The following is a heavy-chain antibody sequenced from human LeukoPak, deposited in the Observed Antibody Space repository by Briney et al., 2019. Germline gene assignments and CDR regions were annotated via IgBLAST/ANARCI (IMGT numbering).Heavy chain of an antibody. V-gene: IGHV1-69*13. CDR3: AGGGYCSSTSCLPDWFDP. J-gene: IGHJ5*02. CDR2: IIPIFGTA. D-gene: IGHD2-2*01. CDR1: GGTFSSYA. Sequence: GASVKVSCKASGGTFSSYAISWVRQAPGQGLEWMGGIIPIFGTANYAQKFQGRVTITADESTSTAYMELSSLRSEDTAVCYCAGGGYCSSTSCLPDWFDPWGQGTLVTVSS.